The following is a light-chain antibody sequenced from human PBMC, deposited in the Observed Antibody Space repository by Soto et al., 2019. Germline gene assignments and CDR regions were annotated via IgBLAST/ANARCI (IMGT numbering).Light chain of an antibody. CDR1: QSLLHSDGKTY. Sequence: PLSLSVTPNQPASISRKSSQSLLHSDGKTYLDWYLQKPGQSPQLLIYLGSNRASGVPDRFSGSGSGTDFTLKISRVEAEDVGVYYCMQALQTPTFGQGTRLEIK. CDR2: LGS. V-gene: IGKV2-28*01. J-gene: IGKJ5*01. CDR3: MQALQTPT.